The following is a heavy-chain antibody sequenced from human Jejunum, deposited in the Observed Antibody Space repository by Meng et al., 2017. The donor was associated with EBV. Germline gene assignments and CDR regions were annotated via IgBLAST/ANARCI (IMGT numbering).Heavy chain of an antibody. J-gene: IGHJ4*02. Sequence: EGQLWGSGGCLLQPWGSLRLPCAASGFTLSDHWIHWVRQAPGEGLMGVSRINPDGRTINYGDSVKGRFTISRDNDKNTVYLQMNSLRAEDTAVYYCTRAGYYRFDYWGQGALVTVSS. CDR3: TRAGYYRFDY. V-gene: IGHV3-74*01. D-gene: IGHD1-26*01. CDR1: GFTLSDHW. CDR2: INPDGRTI.